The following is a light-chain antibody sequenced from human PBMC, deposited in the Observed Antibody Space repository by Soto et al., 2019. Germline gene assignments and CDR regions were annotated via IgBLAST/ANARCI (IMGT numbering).Light chain of an antibody. J-gene: IGKJ1*01. Sequence: DVVMTQSPLSLPVTLGQPSSISCRSSEILVYSDGNTYLNWFQQRPGQSPRRLFYKVSNRDSGVPDRFSGSGSGTDFTLKISRVEAEDVGLYYCMQGTHWPETFGQGTKVDI. CDR1: EILVYSDGNTY. V-gene: IGKV2-30*01. CDR3: MQGTHWPET. CDR2: KVS.